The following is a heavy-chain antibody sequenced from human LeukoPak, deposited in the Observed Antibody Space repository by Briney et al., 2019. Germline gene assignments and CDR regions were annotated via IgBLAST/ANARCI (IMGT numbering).Heavy chain of an antibody. D-gene: IGHD3-22*01. CDR3: ASSDSSGYYGTY. CDR2: ISGSGGST. Sequence: GGSLRLACAASGFTFSSYGMSWARQAPGKGLEWVSAISGSGGSTYYADSVKSRFTISRDNSKNTLYLQMNSLRAEDTAVYYCASSDSSGYYGTYWGQGTLVTVSS. J-gene: IGHJ4*02. CDR1: GFTFSSYG. V-gene: IGHV3-23*01.